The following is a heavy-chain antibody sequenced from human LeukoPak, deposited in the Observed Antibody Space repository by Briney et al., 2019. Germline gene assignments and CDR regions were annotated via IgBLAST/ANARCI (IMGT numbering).Heavy chain of an antibody. D-gene: IGHD3-22*01. CDR1: GGSISSYY. J-gene: IGHJ4*02. V-gene: IGHV4-59*01. Sequence: KSSETLSLTCTVSGGSISSYYWSWIRQPPGKGLEWIGYIYYGGSTNYNPSLKSRVTISVDTSKNQFSLKLSSVTAADTAVYYCAREARYYYDSSGSSLFDYWGQGTLVTVSS. CDR3: AREARYYYDSSGSSLFDY. CDR2: IYYGGST.